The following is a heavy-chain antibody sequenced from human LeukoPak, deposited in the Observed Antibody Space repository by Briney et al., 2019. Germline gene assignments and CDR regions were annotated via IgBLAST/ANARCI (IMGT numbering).Heavy chain of an antibody. Sequence: SQTLSLTCAISGDSVSTNSAAWNWIRQSPSRGLEWLGRTYYRSKWYNDYAESVKSRITVNPDTSKNQFSLQLNSVTPEDTAVYYCGRTPYWGWTVDYWGQGTLVTVSS. V-gene: IGHV6-1*01. J-gene: IGHJ4*02. D-gene: IGHD7-27*01. CDR3: GRTPYWGWTVDY. CDR2: TYYRSKWYN. CDR1: GDSVSTNSAA.